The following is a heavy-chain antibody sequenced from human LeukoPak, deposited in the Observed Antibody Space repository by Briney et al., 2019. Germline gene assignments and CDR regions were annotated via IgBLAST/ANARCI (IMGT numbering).Heavy chain of an antibody. V-gene: IGHV3-48*01. CDR3: ARDFIRGGDFWSEALDY. CDR1: GFTFSSYS. D-gene: IGHD3-3*01. CDR2: ISSSSSTI. Sequence: GGSLRLSCAASGFTFSSYSMNWVRQAPGKGLEWVSYISSSSSTIYYADSVKGRFTISRDNAKNSLYLQMNSLRAEDTAVYYCARDFIRGGDFWSEALDYWGQGTLVTVSS. J-gene: IGHJ4*02.